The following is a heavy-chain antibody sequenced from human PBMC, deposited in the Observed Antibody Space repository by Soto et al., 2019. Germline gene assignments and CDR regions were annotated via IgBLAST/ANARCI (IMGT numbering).Heavy chain of an antibody. J-gene: IGHJ5*02. CDR3: ARGDSTGSPTAWFVP. D-gene: IGHD5-18*01. V-gene: IGHV1-18*04. Sequence: QVQLVQSGAEVKKPGASVQVSCKASGYTFTRYSINWVRQAPGQGLEWVGWISSYNGDTKYAQKFQGRVTLTTDTSTTTTYMDLRSLTSDDTAVYFCARGDSTGSPTAWFVPWGQGTLVTVAS. CDR1: GYTFTRYS. CDR2: ISSYNGDT.